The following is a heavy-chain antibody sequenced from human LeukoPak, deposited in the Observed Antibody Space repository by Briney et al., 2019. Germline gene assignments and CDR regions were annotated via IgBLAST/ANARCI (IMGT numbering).Heavy chain of an antibody. CDR3: AKRTRNPFDY. J-gene: IGHJ4*02. D-gene: IGHD1-1*01. CDR1: GFTFSSYG. V-gene: IGHV3-30*02. Sequence: GGSLRLSCAASGFTFSSYGMHWVRQAPGKWLEWVAFIRYDGSNKYYADSVKGRFTISRDNSKNTLYLQMNSLRAEDTAVYYCAKRTRNPFDYWGQGTLVTVSS. CDR2: IRYDGSNK.